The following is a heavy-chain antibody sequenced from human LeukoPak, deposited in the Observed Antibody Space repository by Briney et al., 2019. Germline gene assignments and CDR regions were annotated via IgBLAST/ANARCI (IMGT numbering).Heavy chain of an antibody. CDR2: ISSSSSYI. CDR1: GFTFSSYS. J-gene: IGHJ4*02. V-gene: IGHV3-21*04. CDR3: AKSKTGTGAFDY. Sequence: PGGSLRLSCAASGFTFSSYSMNWVRQAPGKGLEWVSSISSSSSYIYYADSVKGRFTISRDNAKNSLYLQMNSLRAEDTALYYCAKSKTGTGAFDYWGQGTLVTVSS.